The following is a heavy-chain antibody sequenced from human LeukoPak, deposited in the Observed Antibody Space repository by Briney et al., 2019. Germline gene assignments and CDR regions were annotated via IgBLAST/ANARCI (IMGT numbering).Heavy chain of an antibody. D-gene: IGHD3-10*01. J-gene: IGHJ4*02. CDR2: IYYRGST. Sequence: PSETLSLTCTVSGGSISSYYWGWIRQPPGKGLEWIGYIYYRGSTNYNPSLKSRVTISVDTSKNQFSLRLTSVTAADTAMYYCASRTCYGSGPDYWGQGTLVSVSS. CDR3: ASRTCYGSGPDY. V-gene: IGHV4-59*01. CDR1: GGSISSYY.